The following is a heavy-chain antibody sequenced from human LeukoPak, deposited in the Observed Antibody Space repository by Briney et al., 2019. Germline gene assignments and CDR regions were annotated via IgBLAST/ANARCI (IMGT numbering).Heavy chain of an antibody. J-gene: IGHJ4*02. CDR1: GFVFSRCG. CDR2: IQYDGTNN. CDR3: TKRPFSGYFDY. D-gene: IGHD6-25*01. Sequence: GGSLRLSCAASGFVFSRCGMHWVRQAPGKGLEWVAFIQYDGTNNYYADSVKGRFTISRDNSKNTLYLQMNSLRAEDTAVYYCTKRPFSGYFDYWGQGTLVTVSS. V-gene: IGHV3-30*02.